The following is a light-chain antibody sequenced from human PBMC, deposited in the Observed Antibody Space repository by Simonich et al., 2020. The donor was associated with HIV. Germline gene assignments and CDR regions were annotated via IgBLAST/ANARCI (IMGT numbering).Light chain of an antibody. V-gene: IGLV2-14*01. Sequence: QSALTQPASVSGSPGQSITISCTGTSSDVGGYNYVSWYQQHPGKAPKLMIYDVRKRPSGVPDSFSGSKSGNTASLTISGLQAEDEADYYCSSYTSSSTWVFGGGTKLTVL. CDR3: SSYTSSSTWV. CDR1: SSDVGGYNY. J-gene: IGLJ3*02. CDR2: DVR.